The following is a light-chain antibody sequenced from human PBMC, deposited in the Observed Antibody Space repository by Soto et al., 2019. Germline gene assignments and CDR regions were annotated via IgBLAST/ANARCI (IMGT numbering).Light chain of an antibody. CDR2: GAS. Sequence: EIVLTQSPDTLSLSPVGRATLSCRASQSVTTRLAWYQQKPGQPPRLLISGASVRASGVPVRISGSGSGTDFTLTISRLEPEDFALYYCQQYGGSPITFGLGTRLEIK. CDR1: QSVTTR. J-gene: IGKJ5*01. V-gene: IGKV3-20*01. CDR3: QQYGGSPIT.